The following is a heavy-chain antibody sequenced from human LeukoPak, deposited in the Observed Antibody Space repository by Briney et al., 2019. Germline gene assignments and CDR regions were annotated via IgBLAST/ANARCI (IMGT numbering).Heavy chain of an antibody. D-gene: IGHD3-3*01. J-gene: IGHJ4*02. CDR2: VNHSGDA. V-gene: IGHV4-34*01. CDR3: ARERSGHYLDQ. Sequence: SETLSLTRAVYGASFGPYYWTWIRQPPGKGLEWIGEVNHSGDANYSPSLKSRVTILVDTSKNLFSLRLSSVTAADTAMYYCARERSGHYLDQWGQGTLVTVSS. CDR1: GASFGPYY.